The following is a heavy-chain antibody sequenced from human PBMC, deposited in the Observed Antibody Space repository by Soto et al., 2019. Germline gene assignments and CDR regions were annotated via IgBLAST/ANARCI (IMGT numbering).Heavy chain of an antibody. CDR1: GGSISSSSFS. D-gene: IGHD3-22*01. CDR3: ARRGYYDSSGYYYEDS. CDR2: IYYSGST. Sequence: TLSLTCTVSGGSISSSSFSLGWIRQPPGKGLEWIGSIYYSGSTYYNPSLKSRVTISVDTSKKQFSLKLSSVTAADTAVYYCARRGYYDSSGYYYEDSWGQGTLVTVSS. V-gene: IGHV4-39*01. J-gene: IGHJ4*02.